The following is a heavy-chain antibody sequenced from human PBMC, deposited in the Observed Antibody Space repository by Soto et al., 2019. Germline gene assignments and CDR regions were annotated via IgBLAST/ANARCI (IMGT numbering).Heavy chain of an antibody. J-gene: IGHJ4*02. Sequence: EVQLVESGGGLVQPGRSLKVSCAASGFTFSGSAMHWVRQASGKGLEWVGRVRSKANSYATAYAASVKGRFTISRDDSKNTAYLQMNSLQTEDTAVYYCIRRSQDDSSGYFANWGQGTLVTVST. CDR1: GFTFSGSA. V-gene: IGHV3-73*02. CDR2: VRSKANSYAT. CDR3: IRRSQDDSSGYFAN. D-gene: IGHD3-22*01.